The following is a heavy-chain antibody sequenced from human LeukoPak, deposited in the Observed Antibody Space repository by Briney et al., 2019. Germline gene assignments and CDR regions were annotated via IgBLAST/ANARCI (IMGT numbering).Heavy chain of an antibody. J-gene: IGHJ4*02. D-gene: IGHD5-18*01. V-gene: IGHV4-61*02. CDR3: ASTYSYGRNFDY. CDR2: IYTSGST. CDR1: GGSISSGSYY. Sequence: PSQTLSLTCTVSGGSISSGSYYWSWIRQPAGKGLEWIGRIYTSGSTNYNPSLKSRVTISVDTSKNQFSLKLSSVTAADTAVYYCASTYSYGRNFDYWGQGTLVTVPS.